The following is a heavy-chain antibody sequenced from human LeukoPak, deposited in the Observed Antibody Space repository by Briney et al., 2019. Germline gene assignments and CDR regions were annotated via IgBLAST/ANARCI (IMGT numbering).Heavy chain of an antibody. CDR1: GGSFSGYY. V-gene: IGHV4-34*01. J-gene: IGHJ5*02. CDR2: INHSGST. D-gene: IGHD2-2*01. Sequence: PSETLSLTCAVYGGSFSGYYWSWIRQPPGKGLEWIGEINHSGSTYYNPSLKSRVTISVDRSKNQFSLKLSSVTAADTAVYYCARDQGCSSTSCYSWFDPWGQGTLVTVSS. CDR3: ARDQGCSSTSCYSWFDP.